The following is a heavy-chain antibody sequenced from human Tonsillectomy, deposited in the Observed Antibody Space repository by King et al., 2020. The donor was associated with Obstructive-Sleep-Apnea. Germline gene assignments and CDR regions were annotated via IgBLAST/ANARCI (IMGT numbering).Heavy chain of an antibody. Sequence: VQLVESGVEVKKPGSSVRVSCKASGGTFRSYGISWVRQAPGQGLEWMGRIIPIIGTANYAQKFQGRVTITADKSTNTAYMDLSSLRSEDTAVYYWARDITTVVNGLLDYWGQGTLVTVSS. V-gene: IGHV1-69*06. CDR3: ARDITTVVNGLLDY. D-gene: IGHD4-23*01. J-gene: IGHJ4*02. CDR1: GGTFRSYG. CDR2: IIPIIGTA.